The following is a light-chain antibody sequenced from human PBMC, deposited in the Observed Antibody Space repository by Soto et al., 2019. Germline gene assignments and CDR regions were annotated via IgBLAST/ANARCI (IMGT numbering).Light chain of an antibody. CDR3: QQCDNTPQT. CDR1: HTSTSY. J-gene: IGKJ1*01. V-gene: IGKV1-39*01. Sequence: IRMAQSPSSVSVPVGDRDSVSCLASHTSTSYLNWYQRQSGKAPKLLIYATDTLQSGVPSRFSGSGSGTDYTLTISSLQPEDFATYYCQQCDNTPQTFGQGTKVDIK. CDR2: ATD.